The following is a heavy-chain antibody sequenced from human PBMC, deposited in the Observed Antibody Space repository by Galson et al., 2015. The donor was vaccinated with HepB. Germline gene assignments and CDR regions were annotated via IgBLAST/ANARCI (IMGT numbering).Heavy chain of an antibody. V-gene: IGHV1-46*01. CDR3: ARDHVGRFGELSAGPRTKAFDY. D-gene: IGHD3-10*01. J-gene: IGHJ4*02. Sequence: SVKVSCKASGYTFTSYYMHWVRQAPGQGLEWMGIINPSGGSTSYAQKFQGRVTMTRDTSTSTVYMELSSLRSEDTAVYYCARDHVGRFGELSAGPRTKAFDYWGQGTLVTVSS. CDR2: INPSGGST. CDR1: GYTFTSYY.